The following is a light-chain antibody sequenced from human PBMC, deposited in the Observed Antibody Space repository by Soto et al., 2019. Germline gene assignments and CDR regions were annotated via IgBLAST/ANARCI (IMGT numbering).Light chain of an antibody. CDR2: SNN. V-gene: IGLV1-40*01. CDR1: SSNIGAGSD. Sequence: QSVLTQPPSVSGAPGQRVTISCTGGSSNIGAGSDVHWYQQLPGTAPKLLIYSNNNRPSGVPDRFSGSRSGTSASLAITGLQAEDEADYYCQSYDTGLSGFYVFGTGTRSPS. CDR3: QSYDTGLSGFYV. J-gene: IGLJ1*01.